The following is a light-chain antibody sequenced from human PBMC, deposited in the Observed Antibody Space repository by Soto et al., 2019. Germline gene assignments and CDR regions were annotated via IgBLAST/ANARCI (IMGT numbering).Light chain of an antibody. CDR1: QTLTSKY. CDR3: QAYRSLPPT. CDR2: DVS. Sequence: VVTQSPGTLYLSPGESATLSCRASQTLTSKYLGWYQQRPGQTPRLLIYDVSSRAIGVPDRFSGTGSGTDFTLTIRRLEPEELAVYYCQAYRSLPPTFGGGTKVDIK. V-gene: IGKV3-20*01. J-gene: IGKJ4*01.